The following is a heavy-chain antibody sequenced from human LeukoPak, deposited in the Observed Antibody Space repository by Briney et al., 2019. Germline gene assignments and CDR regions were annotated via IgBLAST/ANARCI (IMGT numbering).Heavy chain of an antibody. J-gene: IGHJ4*02. CDR2: ISSNGGST. CDR1: GFTFSSYA. CDR3: VRGLVFGGYSYGDVY. Sequence: PVGSLRLSCSASGFTFSSYAMHWVRQAPGKGLEYVSAISSNGGSTYYADSVKGRFTISRDNSKNTLYLQMSSLRAEDTAVYYCVRGLVFGGYSYGDVYWGQGTLVTVSS. D-gene: IGHD5-18*01. V-gene: IGHV3-64D*09.